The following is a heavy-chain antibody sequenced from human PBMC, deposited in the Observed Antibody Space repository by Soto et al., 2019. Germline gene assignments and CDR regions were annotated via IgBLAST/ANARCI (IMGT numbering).Heavy chain of an antibody. CDR2: ISGYNGNT. CDR3: AREGPAPYYYYGMDV. CDR1: GYTFTNYG. Sequence: QVQVVQSGDEVKKPGASVKVSCKASGYTFTNYGFSWVRQAPGQGLEWMGWISGYNGNTKYAAKFQGRVTMTTDTSTSTAHMELRSLRFDDTAVYYCAREGPAPYYYYGMDVWGQGTAVTVSS. J-gene: IGHJ6*02. V-gene: IGHV1-18*01.